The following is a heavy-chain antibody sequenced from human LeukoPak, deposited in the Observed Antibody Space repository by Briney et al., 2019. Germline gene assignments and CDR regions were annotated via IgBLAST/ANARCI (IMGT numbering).Heavy chain of an antibody. V-gene: IGHV3-23*01. Sequence: PGRSLRLSCAASGFTFSSYGMNWVRQAPGKGLEWVSGIVDDGRITDYADSVRGRFTVSRDNSKTTLYLQMNSLRVEDTAIYYCARGVYGNGWDFWGQGSLVTVSS. CDR3: ARGVYGNGWDF. CDR2: IVDDGRIT. CDR1: GFTFSSYG. J-gene: IGHJ4*02. D-gene: IGHD6-19*01.